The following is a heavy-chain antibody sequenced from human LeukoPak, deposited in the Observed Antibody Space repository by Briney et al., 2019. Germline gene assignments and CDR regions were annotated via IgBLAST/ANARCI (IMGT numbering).Heavy chain of an antibody. CDR3: ARHSLTYPAGFDY. CDR1: GYTFTTYA. CDR2: INTGNGNT. Sequence: ASVKVSCKASGYTFTTYAIHWVRQARGQRLEWMGWINTGNGNTKHSQNFQGRVTITRDTSASTAYMELSSLRSEDTAVYYCARHSLTYPAGFDYWGQGTLVTVSS. D-gene: IGHD2/OR15-2a*01. J-gene: IGHJ4*02. V-gene: IGHV1-3*04.